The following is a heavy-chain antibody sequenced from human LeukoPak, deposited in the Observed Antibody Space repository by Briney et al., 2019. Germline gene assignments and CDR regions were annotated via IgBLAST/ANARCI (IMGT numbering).Heavy chain of an antibody. Sequence: SETLSLTCTVSGGSISSYYWSWIRQPPGKGLEWIGYIYYSGSTNYNPSLKSRVTISVDTSKNQFSLKPSSVTAADTAVYYCASSIVGSSWPFDYWGQGTLVTVSS. D-gene: IGHD6-13*01. CDR2: IYYSGST. J-gene: IGHJ4*02. CDR3: ASSIVGSSWPFDY. CDR1: GGSISSYY. V-gene: IGHV4-59*01.